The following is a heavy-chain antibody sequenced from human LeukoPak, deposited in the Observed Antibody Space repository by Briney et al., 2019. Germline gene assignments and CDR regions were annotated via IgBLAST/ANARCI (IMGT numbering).Heavy chain of an antibody. D-gene: IGHD6-13*01. CDR1: GFTFSSYS. Sequence: GESLKISCVTSGFTFSSYSMNWVRQAPGKGLEWVSSISSSSSYIYYADSVKGRLTISRDNAKNSLYLQMNSLRAEDTAVYYCARADLAAATPYFDYWGQGTLVTVSS. V-gene: IGHV3-21*01. CDR3: ARADLAAATPYFDY. J-gene: IGHJ4*02. CDR2: ISSSSSYI.